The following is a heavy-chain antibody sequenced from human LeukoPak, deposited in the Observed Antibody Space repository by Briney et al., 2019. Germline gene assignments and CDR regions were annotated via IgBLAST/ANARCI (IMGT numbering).Heavy chain of an antibody. CDR1: GFTVTNYY. CDR2: VYSGGET. CDR3: TKDPHA. Sequence: GGSLRLSCAASGFTVTNYYMSWVRKAPGKGLEWVSVVYSGGETHHADSVKGRFTLSRDRSKNTLYLQMNSLGVEDTAVYYCTKDPHAWGQGTLVTVSS. J-gene: IGHJ5*02. V-gene: IGHV3-66*01.